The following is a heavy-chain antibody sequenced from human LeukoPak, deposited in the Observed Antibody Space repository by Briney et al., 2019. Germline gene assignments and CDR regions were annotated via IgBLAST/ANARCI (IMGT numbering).Heavy chain of an antibody. CDR3: ARVGLDRRGYSGYEAFDY. CDR2: ISSSSSYI. J-gene: IGHJ4*02. CDR1: GFTFSRYS. Sequence: TGGSLRLSCAASGFTFSRYSMNWVRQAPGKGLEWVSSISSSSSYIYYADSVKGRFTISRDNAKNSLYLQMNSLRAEDTAVYYCARVGLDRRGYSGYEAFDYWGQGTLVTVSS. V-gene: IGHV3-21*01. D-gene: IGHD5-12*01.